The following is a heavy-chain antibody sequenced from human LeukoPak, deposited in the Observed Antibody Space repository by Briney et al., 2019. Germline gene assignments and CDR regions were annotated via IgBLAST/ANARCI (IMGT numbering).Heavy chain of an antibody. CDR2: IFYTGST. J-gene: IGHJ3*02. D-gene: IGHD6-6*01. Sequence: PSETLSLTCTVSGGSISSFYWNWIRQPPGKGLEWIGYIFYTGSTNYNPSLKSRVTISVDTSKNQFSLKLTSVTAADTAVYYCASHGSYHDAFDIWGQGTMVTVSS. V-gene: IGHV4-59*01. CDR3: ASHGSYHDAFDI. CDR1: GGSISSFY.